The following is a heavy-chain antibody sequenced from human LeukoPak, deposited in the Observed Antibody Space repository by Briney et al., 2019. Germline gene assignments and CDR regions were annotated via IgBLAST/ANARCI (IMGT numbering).Heavy chain of an antibody. CDR3: ARLLGYGSGSYPG. CDR1: GGSISSYY. V-gene: IGHV4-59*12. J-gene: IGHJ4*02. CDR2: IYYSGST. D-gene: IGHD3-10*01. Sequence: SETLSLTCTVSGGSISSYYWSWIRQPPGKGLEWIGYIYYSGSTNYNPSLKSRVTISVDTSKNQFSLKLSSVTAADTAVYYCARLLGYGSGSYPGWGQGTLVTVSS.